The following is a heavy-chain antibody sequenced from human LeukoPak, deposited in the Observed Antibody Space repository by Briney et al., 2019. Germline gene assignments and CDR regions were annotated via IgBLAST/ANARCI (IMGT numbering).Heavy chain of an antibody. D-gene: IGHD1-20*01. CDR2: ISSSSSYI. V-gene: IGHV3-21*01. CDR1: GFTFSSYS. Sequence: GESLRLSCAASGFTFSSYSMNWVRQAPGKGLEWVSSISSSSSYIYYADSVKGRFTISRDNAKNSLYLQMNSLRAEDTAVYYCARGLSLADNWFDPWGQGTLVTVSS. CDR3: ARGLSLADNWFDP. J-gene: IGHJ5*02.